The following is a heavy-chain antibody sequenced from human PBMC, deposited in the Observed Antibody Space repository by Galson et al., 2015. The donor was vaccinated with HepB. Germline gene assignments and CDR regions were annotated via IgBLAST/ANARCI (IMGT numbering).Heavy chain of an antibody. D-gene: IGHD5-24*01. Sequence: SETLSLTCTVSGGSISSYYWSWIRQPPGKGLEWIGYIYYSGSTNYNPSLKSRVTISVDTSKNQFSLKLSSVTAADTAVYYCARVEGDGYNYEDAFDIWGQGTMVTVSS. CDR1: GGSISSYY. CDR2: IYYSGST. V-gene: IGHV4-59*01. J-gene: IGHJ3*02. CDR3: ARVEGDGYNYEDAFDI.